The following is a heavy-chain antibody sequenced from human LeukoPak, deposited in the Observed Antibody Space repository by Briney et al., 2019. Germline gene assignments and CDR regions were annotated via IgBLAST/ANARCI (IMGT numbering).Heavy chain of an antibody. CDR2: INHSGST. J-gene: IGHJ4*02. Sequence: SETLSLTCNVSGDSISSSSYYWSWIRVPPGKGLEWIGEINHSGSTNYNPSLKSRVTIPVDTSKNQLSLKLSSVTAADTAVYYCARDPDFWSGYYYFDYWGQGTLVTVSS. V-gene: IGHV4-39*07. CDR3: ARDPDFWSGYYYFDY. CDR1: GDSISSSSYY. D-gene: IGHD3-3*01.